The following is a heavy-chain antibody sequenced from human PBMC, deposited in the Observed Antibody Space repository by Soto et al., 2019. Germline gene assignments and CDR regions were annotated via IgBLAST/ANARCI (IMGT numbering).Heavy chain of an antibody. CDR3: ADVGATRVGDAFDI. D-gene: IGHD1-26*01. V-gene: IGHV3-48*02. CDR1: GFTFSSYS. CDR2: ISSSSSTI. Sequence: PGGSLRLSCAASGFTFSSYSMNWVRLAPGKGLEWVSYISSSSSTIYYADSVKGRFTISRDNAKNSLYLQMNSLRDEDTAVYYCADVGATRVGDAFDIWGQGTMVTVSS. J-gene: IGHJ3*02.